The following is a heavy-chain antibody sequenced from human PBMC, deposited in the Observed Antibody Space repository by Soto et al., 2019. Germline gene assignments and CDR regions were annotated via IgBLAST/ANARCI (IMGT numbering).Heavy chain of an antibody. CDR2: ISSSSSYI. J-gene: IGHJ4*02. CDR3: ARGYSSGDY. V-gene: IGHV3-21*01. D-gene: IGHD6-19*01. CDR1: GFTFSSYT. Sequence: EVQLVESGGGLVKPGGSLRLSCAASGFTFSSYTMNWVRQAPGNGLEWVSSISSSSSYIYYADSVKGRFTISRDNAKNSLHLQINSLRAEDTAVYYFARGYSSGDYWGQGTLVTVSS.